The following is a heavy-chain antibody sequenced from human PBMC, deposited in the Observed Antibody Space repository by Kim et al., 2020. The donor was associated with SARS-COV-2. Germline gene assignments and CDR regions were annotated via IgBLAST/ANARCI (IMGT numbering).Heavy chain of an antibody. J-gene: IGHJ3*01. Sequence: GGSLRLSCAASGFIVRKYAMSWFRQLPGKGLEWVSTISVNGDRTYYAASEKGRIIISRDNSENTQPQRMNSRGADTTAVYYCANDGFPIVYEQLVW. CDR1: GFIVRKYA. D-gene: IGHD2-8*01. V-gene: IGHV3-23*01. CDR2: ISVNGDRT. CDR3: ANDGFPIVYEQLV.